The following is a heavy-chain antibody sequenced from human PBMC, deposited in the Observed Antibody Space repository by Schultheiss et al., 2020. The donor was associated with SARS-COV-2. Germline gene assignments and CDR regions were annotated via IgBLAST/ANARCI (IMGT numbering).Heavy chain of an antibody. CDR2: IYTSGST. CDR1: GGSISSYY. J-gene: IGHJ6*03. V-gene: IGHV4-4*07. D-gene: IGHD4-11*01. CDR3: ARRSTLTTPGAYYYYMDV. Sequence: SETLSLTCTVSGGSISSYYWSWIRQPAGKGLEWIGRIYTSGSTNYNPSLKSRVTMSVDTSKNQFSLKLSSVTAADTAVYYCARRSTLTTPGAYYYYMDVWGKGTTVTVSS.